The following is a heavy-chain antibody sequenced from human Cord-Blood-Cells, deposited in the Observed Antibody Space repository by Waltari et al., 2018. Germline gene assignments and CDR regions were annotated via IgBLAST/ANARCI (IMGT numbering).Heavy chain of an antibody. CDR3: ASSQAAYYFDY. J-gene: IGHJ4*02. V-gene: IGHV3-7*01. CDR2: IKQDGSEK. CDR1: GFPFSSHW. Sequence: EVQLVESGGGLVQPGGSLRLSCAASGFPFSSHWMSWVRQAQGKGLEWVANIKQDGSEKYYVDSVKGRFTISRDNAKNSLYLQMNSLRAEDTAVYYCASSQAAYYFDYWGQGTLVTVSS. D-gene: IGHD6-25*01.